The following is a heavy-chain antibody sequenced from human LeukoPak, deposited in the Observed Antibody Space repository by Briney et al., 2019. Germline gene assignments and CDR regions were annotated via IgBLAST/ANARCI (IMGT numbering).Heavy chain of an antibody. V-gene: IGHV3-23*01. Sequence: GGSLRLSCAASGFVFSTYAMSWVRQAPGKGLEWVSSISGSGGSTYYADSVKGRFTISRDNSRNTLYLQMNSLRAEDTAVYYCANSLYCGGDCYPYYYYYYMDVWGKGTTVIVS. CDR2: ISGSGGST. J-gene: IGHJ6*03. CDR3: ANSLYCGGDCYPYYYYYYMDV. CDR1: GFVFSTYA. D-gene: IGHD2-21*02.